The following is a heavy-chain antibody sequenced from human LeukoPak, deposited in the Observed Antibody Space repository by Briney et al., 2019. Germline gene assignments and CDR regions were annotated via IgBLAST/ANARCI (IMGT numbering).Heavy chain of an antibody. V-gene: IGHV3-23*01. CDR2: ISGSGGST. CDR1: GFPFSTYA. Sequence: GGSLRLSCAASGFPFSTYAMSWVRQAPGKGLEWVSGISGSGGSTFYADSVKGRFTISRENSKKTLYLQMNSLRAEDTAIYYCANEDGNSGDAFDIWGQGTMVTVSS. D-gene: IGHD4-23*01. J-gene: IGHJ3*02. CDR3: ANEDGNSGDAFDI.